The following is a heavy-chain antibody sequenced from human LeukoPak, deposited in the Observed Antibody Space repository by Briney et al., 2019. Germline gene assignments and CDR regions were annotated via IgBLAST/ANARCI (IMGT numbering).Heavy chain of an antibody. D-gene: IGHD6-13*01. V-gene: IGHV1-2*02. CDR2: INPNSGDT. Sequence: GASVKVSCKASGYTFTGYYVHWVRQAPGQGPEWMGWINPNSGDTNYAQKFQGRVTITADKSTSTAYMELSSLRSEDTAVYYCARCSTPAAGPLKYNWFDPWGQGTLVTVSS. CDR3: ARCSTPAAGPLKYNWFDP. J-gene: IGHJ5*02. CDR1: GYTFTGYY.